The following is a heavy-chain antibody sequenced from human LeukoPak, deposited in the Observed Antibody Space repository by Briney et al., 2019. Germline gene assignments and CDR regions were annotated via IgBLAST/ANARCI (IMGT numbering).Heavy chain of an antibody. J-gene: IGHJ4*02. D-gene: IGHD1-14*01. CDR3: ARLTGGSETN. V-gene: IGHV1-2*02. Sequence: ASVKVSCKASGGTFSSYAISWVRQAPGQGPEWMGWIHPNIGGRNYAQKFEGRVTMSRDTSISTVYMELSSLRSDDTAMYYCARLTGGSETNWGQGTLVTVSA. CDR1: GGTFSSYA. CDR2: IHPNIGGR.